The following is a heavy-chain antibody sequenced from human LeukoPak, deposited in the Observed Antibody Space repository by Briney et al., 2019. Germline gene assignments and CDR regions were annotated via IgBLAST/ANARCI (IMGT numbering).Heavy chain of an antibody. D-gene: IGHD2-8*02. Sequence: SETLSLTCTVSGGSITHFFWSFIRQPPTKGLEYIGYIYHTGAIDSNPSLKSRLTMSADKSTNQFSLNLGSVTAADTAVYYCARVSCTGGTCHLDSWDQGILVTVSS. J-gene: IGHJ4*02. CDR2: IYHTGAI. CDR3: ARVSCTGGTCHLDS. V-gene: IGHV4-59*01. CDR1: GGSITHFF.